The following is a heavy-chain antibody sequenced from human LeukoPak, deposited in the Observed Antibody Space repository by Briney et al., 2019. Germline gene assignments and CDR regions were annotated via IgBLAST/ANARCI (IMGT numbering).Heavy chain of an antibody. CDR1: GYTFTSYY. D-gene: IGHD4-17*01. V-gene: IGHV1-46*01. CDR2: INPSGGST. CDR3: ARDSRGHDYGDYRGYYGMDV. J-gene: IGHJ6*02. Sequence: GASVKVSCKASGYTFTSYYMHWVRQAPGQGLEWMGIINPSGGSTSYAQKFQGRVTMTRDTSTSTVYMELSSLRSEDTAVYYCARDSRGHDYGDYRGYYGMDVWGQGTTVTVSS.